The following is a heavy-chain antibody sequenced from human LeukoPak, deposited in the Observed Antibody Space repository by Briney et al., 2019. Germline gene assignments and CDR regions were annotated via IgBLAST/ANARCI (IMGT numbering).Heavy chain of an antibody. D-gene: IGHD3-10*01. J-gene: IGHJ4*02. V-gene: IGHV4-39*07. CDR3: AKAVVVRGYFDY. Sequence: SETLSLTCTVSGGSISSSSYYWGWIRQPPGKGLEWIGSIYYSGSTYYNPSLKSRVTISVDTSKNQFSLKLSSVTAADTAVYYCAKAVVVRGYFDYWGQGTLVTVSS. CDR2: IYYSGST. CDR1: GGSISSSSYY.